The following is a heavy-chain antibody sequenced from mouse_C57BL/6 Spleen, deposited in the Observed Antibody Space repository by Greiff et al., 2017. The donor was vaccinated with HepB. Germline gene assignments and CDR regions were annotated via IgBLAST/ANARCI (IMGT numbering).Heavy chain of an antibody. CDR3: ARQGGSSHYAMDY. CDR2: ISSGGSYT. Sequence: EVKLVESGGDLVKPGGSLKLSCAASGFTFSSYGMSWVRQTPDKRLEWVATISSGGSYTYYPDSVKGRFTISRDNAKNTLYLQMSSLKSEDTAMYYCARQGGSSHYAMDYWGQGTSVTVSS. J-gene: IGHJ4*01. V-gene: IGHV5-6*01. D-gene: IGHD1-1*01. CDR1: GFTFSSYG.